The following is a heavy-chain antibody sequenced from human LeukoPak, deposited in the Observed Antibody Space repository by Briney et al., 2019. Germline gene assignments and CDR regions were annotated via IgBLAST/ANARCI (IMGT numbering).Heavy chain of an antibody. Sequence: PGGSLRLSCATSEFTFSDYWMSWVRQAPGKALEWVANIREDGSEKYYVDSVKGRFTISRDNAKNSLYLQMNSLRAEDTAVYYCARALRIYYYFDYWGQGTLVTVSS. V-gene: IGHV3-7*03. J-gene: IGHJ4*02. CDR3: ARALRIYYYFDY. D-gene: IGHD1-26*01. CDR2: IREDGSEK. CDR1: EFTFSDYW.